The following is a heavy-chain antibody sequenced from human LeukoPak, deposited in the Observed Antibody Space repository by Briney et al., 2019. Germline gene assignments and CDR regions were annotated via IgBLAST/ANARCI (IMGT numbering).Heavy chain of an antibody. V-gene: IGHV1-18*01. CDR2: ISAYNGNT. D-gene: IGHD6-19*01. CDR1: GYTFTSYG. J-gene: IGHJ4*02. CDR3: ARYSSGWYPPDY. Sequence: ASVKVSCTASGYTFTSYGISWVRQAPGQGLEWMGWISAYNGNTNYAQKLQGRVTMTTDTSTSTAYMELRSLRSDDTAVYYCARYSSGWYPPDYWGQGTLVTVSS.